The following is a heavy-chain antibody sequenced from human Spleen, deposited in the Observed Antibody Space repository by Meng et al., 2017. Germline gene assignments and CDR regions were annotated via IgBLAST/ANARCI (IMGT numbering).Heavy chain of an antibody. Sequence: QLQASGPGLVKPPPTLTPTCAVYGGAFSGYYWSWIRQPPGKGLEWIGEINHSGSTNYNPSLKSRVTISVDTSKIQFSLKLSSVPAADTAVYYCAREPNYGDYGGGFDYWGQGTLVTVSS. D-gene: IGHD4-17*01. CDR1: GGAFSGYY. CDR2: INHSGST. CDR3: AREPNYGDYGGGFDY. J-gene: IGHJ4*02. V-gene: IGHV4-34*09.